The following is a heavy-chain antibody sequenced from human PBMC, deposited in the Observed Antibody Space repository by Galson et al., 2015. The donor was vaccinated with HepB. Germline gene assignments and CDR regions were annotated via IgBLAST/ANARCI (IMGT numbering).Heavy chain of an antibody. Sequence: SLRLSCAASGFTFSSYDMHWVRQATGKGLEWVSAIGTAGDTYYPGSVKGRFTISRENAKNSLYLQMNSLRAGDTAVYYCARAGLYDRLEYWYFDLWGRGTLVTVSS. CDR1: GFTFSSYD. V-gene: IGHV3-13*01. CDR3: ARAGLYDRLEYWYFDL. J-gene: IGHJ2*01. D-gene: IGHD3-3*01. CDR2: IGTAGDT.